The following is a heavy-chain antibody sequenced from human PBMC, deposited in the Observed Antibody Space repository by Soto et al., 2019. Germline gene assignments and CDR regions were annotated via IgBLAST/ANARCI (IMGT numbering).Heavy chain of an antibody. D-gene: IGHD3-22*01. CDR3: ARHLGYYDSSGYRAFDI. Sequence: SETLSLTCTVSGGSISSYYWSWIRQPPGKGLEWIGYIYYSGSTNYNPSLKSRVTISVDTSKNQFSLKLSSVTAADTAVYYCARHLGYYDSSGYRAFDIWGQGTMVTVSS. CDR1: GGSISSYY. J-gene: IGHJ3*02. CDR2: IYYSGST. V-gene: IGHV4-59*08.